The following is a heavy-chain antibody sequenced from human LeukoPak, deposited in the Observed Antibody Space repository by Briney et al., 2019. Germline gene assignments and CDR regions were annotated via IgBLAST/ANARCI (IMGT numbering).Heavy chain of an antibody. CDR1: GGSISSYY. D-gene: IGHD1-26*01. CDR3: ARVESYYVESWFDP. CDR2: TYYSGST. J-gene: IGHJ5*02. V-gene: IGHV4-59*01. Sequence: SETLSLTCTVSGGSISSYYWSWIRPPPGKGLEWIGYTYYSGSTNYNPSLKSRVTISVDTSKNQFSLKLSSVTAADTAVYYCARVESYYVESWFDPWGQGTLVTVSS.